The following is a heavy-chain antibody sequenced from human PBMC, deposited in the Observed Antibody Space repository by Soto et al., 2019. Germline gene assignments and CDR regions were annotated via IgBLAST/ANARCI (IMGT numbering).Heavy chain of an antibody. CDR1: GFTFSRYA. CDR3: ARRLLGGTVTYFDF. V-gene: IGHV3-23*01. D-gene: IGHD1-26*01. CDR2: IDSTGDDT. J-gene: IGHJ4*01. Sequence: EVQLLESGGGLVQPGESLRLSCTASGFTFSRYAMGWVRQTPGKGLEWVSSIDSTGDDTYYADSVRGRFTMSRDSPKNTLDLQMNSLRAEDTARHYCARRLLGGTVTYFDFWGQGTLVTVSS.